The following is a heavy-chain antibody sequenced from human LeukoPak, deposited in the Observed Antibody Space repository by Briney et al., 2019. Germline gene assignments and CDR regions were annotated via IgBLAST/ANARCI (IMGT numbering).Heavy chain of an antibody. D-gene: IGHD3-10*01. Sequence: PSETLSLTCTVSGGSISSGGYYWSWIRQHPGKGLEWIRYIHHSGSTYYNPSLKSRLIISLDTSKNQFSLKLNSVTAADTAVYYCANYGSGSYRFDPWGQGTLVTVSS. CDR3: ANYGSGSYRFDP. CDR2: IHHSGST. CDR1: GGSISSGGYY. J-gene: IGHJ5*02. V-gene: IGHV4-31*03.